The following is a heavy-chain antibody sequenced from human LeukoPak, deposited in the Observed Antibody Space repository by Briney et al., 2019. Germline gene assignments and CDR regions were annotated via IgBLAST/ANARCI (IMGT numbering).Heavy chain of an antibody. CDR3: ARDVEGGTFDI. CDR2: IDQSGGRN. J-gene: IGHJ3*02. V-gene: IGHV3-7*05. CDR1: GFDFSRYS. D-gene: IGHD3-16*01. Sequence: GGSLRLSCAASGFDFSRYSMNWVRQAPGRGLEWVANIDQSGGRNNYVDSVKGRFTISRDNAKNSLFLEMSSLRADDTAVYFCARDVEGGTFDIWGQGTTVTVSS.